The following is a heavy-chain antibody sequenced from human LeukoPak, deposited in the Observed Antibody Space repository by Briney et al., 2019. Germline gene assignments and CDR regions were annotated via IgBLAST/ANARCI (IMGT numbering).Heavy chain of an antibody. V-gene: IGHV3-9*01. CDR1: GFTFDGYG. Sequence: GRSLRLSCAASGFTFDGYGMYLVRQAPGKGLEWVSGITWNSDDMAYADSVKGRFTISRDNTKNCLYLQMNSLRVEDTALYYCTKVTDWRTGFDYWGQGTLVTVSS. J-gene: IGHJ4*02. D-gene: IGHD3-9*01. CDR2: ITWNSDDM. CDR3: TKVTDWRTGFDY.